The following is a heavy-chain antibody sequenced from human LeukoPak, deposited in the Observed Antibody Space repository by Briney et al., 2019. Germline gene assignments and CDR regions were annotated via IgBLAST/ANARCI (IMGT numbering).Heavy chain of an antibody. V-gene: IGHV3-23*01. CDR2: ISGSGGST. J-gene: IGHJ3*02. D-gene: IGHD2-2*01. CDR3: PKGYCSSTSCLYAFDI. CDR1: GFTFSSYA. Sequence: GGSLRLSCAASGFTFSSYAMSWVRQAPGKGLEWVSAISGSGGSTYYADSVKGRFTISRDNSKNTLYLQMNSLRAEDTAVYYCPKGYCSSTSCLYAFDIWGQGTMVTVSS.